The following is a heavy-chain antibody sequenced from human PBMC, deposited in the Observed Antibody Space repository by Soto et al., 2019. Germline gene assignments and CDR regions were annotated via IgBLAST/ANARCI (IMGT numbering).Heavy chain of an antibody. CDR1: GFTFSSYA. V-gene: IGHV3-23*01. Sequence: GGSLRLSCAASGFTFSSYAMSGVRQAPGKGLEWVSAISGSGGSTYYADSVKGRFTISRDNSKNTLYLQMNSLRAEATAVYSCANDTAVAGHTAEYFQHWGQGTLVTVSS. D-gene: IGHD6-19*01. CDR3: ANDTAVAGHTAEYFQH. J-gene: IGHJ1*01. CDR2: ISGSGGST.